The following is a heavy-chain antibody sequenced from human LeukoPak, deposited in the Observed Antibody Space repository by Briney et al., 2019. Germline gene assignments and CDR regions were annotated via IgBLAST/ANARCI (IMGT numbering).Heavy chain of an antibody. J-gene: IGHJ1*01. V-gene: IGHV3-7*01. Sequence: HPGGSLRLTCAASGFIFSRYWVSWVRQAPGKGLEWVANINEDGSAKYYVDSVKGRFTISRDNAKNSLYLEMSSLRAEDTAVYYCATSSSGNGREFQHWGQGTLVTVSS. CDR1: GFIFSRYW. D-gene: IGHD3-22*01. CDR2: INEDGSAK. CDR3: ATSSSGNGREFQH.